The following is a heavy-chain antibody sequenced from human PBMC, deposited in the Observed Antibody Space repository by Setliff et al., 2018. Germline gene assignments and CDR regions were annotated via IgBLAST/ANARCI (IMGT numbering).Heavy chain of an antibody. V-gene: IGHV1-18*01. CDR1: GYSFTNYG. CDR2: NSV. CDR3: ARDTEEIRGDYGAFNI. J-gene: IGHJ3*02. D-gene: IGHD4-17*01. Sequence: GASVKVSCKTSGYSFTNYGINWVRQAPGQGLEWMGWNSVYAREFQGRVTMTIDTPTSTAYMELSGLRSDDTAIYYCARDTEEIRGDYGAFNIWGQGTMVTVSS.